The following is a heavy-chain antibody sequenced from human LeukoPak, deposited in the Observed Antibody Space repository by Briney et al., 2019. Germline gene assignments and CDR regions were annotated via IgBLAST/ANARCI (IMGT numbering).Heavy chain of an antibody. Sequence: GASVKVSCKASGGTFSSYAISWVRQAPGQGLEWMGSIIPILGIANYAQKFQGRVTITADKSTSTAYMELSSLRSEDTAVYYCARVGLKWLRSDWYYYGMDVWGQGTTVTVSS. D-gene: IGHD5-12*01. CDR3: ARVGLKWLRSDWYYYGMDV. J-gene: IGHJ6*02. CDR2: IIPILGIA. V-gene: IGHV1-69*04. CDR1: GGTFSSYA.